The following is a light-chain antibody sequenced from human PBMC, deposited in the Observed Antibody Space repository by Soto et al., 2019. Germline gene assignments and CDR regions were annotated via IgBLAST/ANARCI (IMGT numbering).Light chain of an antibody. Sequence: QSALTQPPSASGSPGQSVTISCTGTSSDIGGYNYVSWYQQHPGKAPKLMIYEVSKRPSGVPDRFSGSKSGNTASLTVSGLKAEDEADYYCSSYAGSNNYVFGSGTKLTFL. V-gene: IGLV2-8*01. CDR3: SSYAGSNNYV. CDR1: SSDIGGYNY. CDR2: EVS. J-gene: IGLJ1*01.